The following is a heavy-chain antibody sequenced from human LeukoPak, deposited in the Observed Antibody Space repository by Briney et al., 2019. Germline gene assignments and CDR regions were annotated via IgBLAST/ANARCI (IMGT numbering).Heavy chain of an antibody. CDR2: IKPIGGST. D-gene: IGHD3-22*01. V-gene: IGHV1-46*01. J-gene: IGHJ3*02. CDR3: ARGQHYYYNSSGCLNAFDI. Sequence: ASVKVSCKASGYTFTSYYMHWVRQAPGQGLEWMGIIKPIGGSTSYAQKFQGRVTMTRDMSTSSVDMELSSLRSEDTAVYYCARGQHYYYNSSGCLNAFDIWGQGTMVTVSS. CDR1: GYTFTSYY.